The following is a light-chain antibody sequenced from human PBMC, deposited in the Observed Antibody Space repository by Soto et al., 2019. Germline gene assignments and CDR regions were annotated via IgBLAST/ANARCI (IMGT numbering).Light chain of an antibody. CDR2: EVS. J-gene: IGLJ1*01. CDR3: QSYDSTLSARYV. Sequence: QSVLTQPPSASASPGQSVTISCTGTSSDVGGYNYVSWYQQRPGKAPKLMIYEVSQRPSGVPDRFSGSKSGNTATLTVSGLQAEDEADYYCQSYDSTLSARYVFGTGTKLTVL. V-gene: IGLV2-8*01. CDR1: SSDVGGYNY.